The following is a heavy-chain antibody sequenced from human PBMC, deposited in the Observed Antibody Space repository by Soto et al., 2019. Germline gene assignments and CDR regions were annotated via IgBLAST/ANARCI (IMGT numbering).Heavy chain of an antibody. J-gene: IGHJ4*02. CDR1: GFTFSSYA. D-gene: IGHD6-13*01. CDR2: ISGSGGST. Sequence: EVQLLESGGGLVQPGGSLRLSCAASGFTFSSYAMSWVRQAPGKGLEWVSAISGSGGSTYYADSVKGRFTISRDNSKNTLYLQMDSLRAEDTAVYYCAKRNWGSWYYFDYWGQGTLVTVSS. V-gene: IGHV3-23*01. CDR3: AKRNWGSWYYFDY.